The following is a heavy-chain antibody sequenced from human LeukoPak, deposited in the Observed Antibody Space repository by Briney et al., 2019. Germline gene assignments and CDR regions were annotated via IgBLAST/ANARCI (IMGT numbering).Heavy chain of an antibody. CDR3: ARITMLRGVTGYYYYYMDV. CDR1: GGSIRSSSYY. Sequence: SETLSLTCTVSGGSIRSSSYYWDWIRQPPGKGLEWIGSIYYSGSTYYNSSLKSRVSISVDTSKNQFSLKVSSVTAADTAVYYCARITMLRGVTGYYYYYMDVWGKGTTVTISS. D-gene: IGHD3-10*01. CDR2: IYYSGST. J-gene: IGHJ6*03. V-gene: IGHV4-39*07.